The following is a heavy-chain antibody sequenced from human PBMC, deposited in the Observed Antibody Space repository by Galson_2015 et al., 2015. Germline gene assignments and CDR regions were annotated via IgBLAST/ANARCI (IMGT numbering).Heavy chain of an antibody. Sequence: SLRLSCAASGFTVSSNYMNWVRQAPGKGLEWVSIIYSGDNTYYVDSVKDRFTISRDNSKKTLYLQMSSLRAEDTAVYYCGGSGSYYNSDYWGQGTVVTVSS. CDR3: GGSGSYYNSDY. CDR1: GFTVSSNY. J-gene: IGHJ4*02. CDR2: IYSGDNT. D-gene: IGHD3-10*01. V-gene: IGHV3-53*01.